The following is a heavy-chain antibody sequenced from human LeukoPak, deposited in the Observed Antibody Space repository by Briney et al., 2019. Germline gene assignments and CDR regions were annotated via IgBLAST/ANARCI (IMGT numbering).Heavy chain of an antibody. CDR1: GGTFSSYA. Sequence: ASVKVSCKASGGTFSSYAISWVRQAPGQGLEWMGGIIPIFGTANYAQKFQGRVTITTDESTSTPYMELSSLRSEDTAVYYCARVLAAHDAFDIWGQGTMVTVSS. D-gene: IGHD6-6*01. CDR3: ARVLAAHDAFDI. V-gene: IGHV1-69*05. CDR2: IIPIFGTA. J-gene: IGHJ3*02.